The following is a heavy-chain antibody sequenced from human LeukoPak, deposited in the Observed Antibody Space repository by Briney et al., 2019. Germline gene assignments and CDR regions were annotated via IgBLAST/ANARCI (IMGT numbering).Heavy chain of an antibody. CDR1: GFTFSSYA. CDR2: ISYDGSNK. CDR3: ARGVGRCSGASCQFDY. V-gene: IGHV3-30-3*01. J-gene: IGHJ4*02. D-gene: IGHD2-15*01. Sequence: GGSLRLSCAASGFTFSSYAMHWVRQAPGKGLEWVAVISYDGSNKYYADSVKGRFTISRDNSKNTLYLQMNSLRAEDTAVYYCARGVGRCSGASCQFDYWGQGALVTVSS.